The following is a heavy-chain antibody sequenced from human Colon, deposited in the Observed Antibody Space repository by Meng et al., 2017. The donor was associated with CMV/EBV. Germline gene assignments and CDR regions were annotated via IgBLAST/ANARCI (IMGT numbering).Heavy chain of an antibody. CDR1: GFTFSDHY. CDR3: ARPGYSSAWPDY. D-gene: IGHD6-19*01. J-gene: IGHJ4*02. V-gene: IGHV3-72*01. Sequence: ASGFTFSDHYMDWVRQATGKGLEWVGRIRNKADGSTAEYAASVKGRVTISRDDSKSSLYLQMNSLKTEDTAVYYCARPGYSSAWPDYWGQGILVTVSS. CDR2: IRNKADGSTA.